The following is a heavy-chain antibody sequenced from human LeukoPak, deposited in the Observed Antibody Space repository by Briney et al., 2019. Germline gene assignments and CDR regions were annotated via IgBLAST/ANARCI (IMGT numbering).Heavy chain of an antibody. Sequence: GGSLRLSCAASGFTFDDYAMHWVRQAPGKGLEWVSGISWNSGSIGYADSVKGRFTISRDNAKNSLYLQMNSLRAEDTALYYCAKDHYYDSSGYSIYYYMDVWGKGTTVTVSS. V-gene: IGHV3-9*01. D-gene: IGHD3-22*01. CDR2: ISWNSGSI. CDR3: AKDHYYDSSGYSIYYYMDV. J-gene: IGHJ6*03. CDR1: GFTFDDYA.